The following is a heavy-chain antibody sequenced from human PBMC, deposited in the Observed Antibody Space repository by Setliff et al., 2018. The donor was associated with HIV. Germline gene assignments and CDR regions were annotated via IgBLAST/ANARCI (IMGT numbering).Heavy chain of an antibody. D-gene: IGHD6-13*01. V-gene: IGHV4-39*07. Sequence: SETLSLTCSVSGGSISSGSYYWGWVRQPPGKGLEWIGSVYYSGTTYNSPSLKSRVTISVDTSKNQFSLRLSSVTAADTAVYYCARGVAAAGLWGQGTLVTVSS. J-gene: IGHJ4*02. CDR2: VYYSGTT. CDR3: ARGVAAAGL. CDR1: GGSISSGSYY.